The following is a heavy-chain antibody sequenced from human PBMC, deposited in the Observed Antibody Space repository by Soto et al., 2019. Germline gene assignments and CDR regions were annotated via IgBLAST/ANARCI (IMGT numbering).Heavy chain of an antibody. J-gene: IGHJ4*02. D-gene: IGHD3-3*01. CDR2: ISGSGGST. CDR1: GFTFSSYA. CDR3: AKDRLIFGVVIDY. V-gene: IGHV3-23*01. Sequence: GGSLRLSCAAPGFTFSSYAMSWVRQAPGKGLEWVSAISGSGGSTYYADSVKGRFTISRDNSKNTLYLQMNSLRAEDTAVYYCAKDRLIFGVVIDYWGQGTLVTVSS.